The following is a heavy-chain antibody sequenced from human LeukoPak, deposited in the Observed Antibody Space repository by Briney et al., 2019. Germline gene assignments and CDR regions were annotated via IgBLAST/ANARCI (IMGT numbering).Heavy chain of an antibody. D-gene: IGHD3-16*02. J-gene: IGHJ4*02. Sequence: ASVKVSCKASGDTFSSYTISWVRQAPRQGLEWMGRIIPILGIANYAQKFQGRVTITADKSTSTAYMELSSLRSEDTAVYYCASSLGLEFPYYFDYWGQGTLVAVSS. CDR3: ASSLGLEFPYYFDY. CDR2: IIPILGIA. V-gene: IGHV1-69*02. CDR1: GDTFSSYT.